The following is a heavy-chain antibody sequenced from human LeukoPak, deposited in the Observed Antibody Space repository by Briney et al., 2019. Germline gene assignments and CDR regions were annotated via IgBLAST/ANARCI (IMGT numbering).Heavy chain of an antibody. CDR2: IYSSGST. J-gene: IGHJ4*02. CDR3: ATDVIRGFY. CDR1: GGSISSSTYY. V-gene: IGHV4-39*02. Sequence: SETLSLTCTVSGGSISSSTYYWGWVRQPPGMGLEWIGSIYSSGSTYYNSSLKSRITVSVDTSKNQFSLKLRSLTAADTAVYYCATDVIRGFYWGQGILVTVSS. D-gene: IGHD3-10*01.